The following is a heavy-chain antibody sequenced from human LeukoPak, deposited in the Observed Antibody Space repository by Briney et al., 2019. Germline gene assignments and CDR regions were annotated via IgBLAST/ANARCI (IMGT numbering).Heavy chain of an antibody. Sequence: GGSLRLSCAAPGFSFSIYEMNWVRQAPGKGLEWVSNISPSGTTKYYADSVKGRFTISRDNAKNSLYLQMNSLRAEDTGVYYCAKLAVASADSWGQGTLVTVSS. J-gene: IGHJ4*02. CDR3: AKLAVASADS. CDR2: ISPSGTTK. CDR1: GFSFSIYE. D-gene: IGHD6-19*01. V-gene: IGHV3-48*03.